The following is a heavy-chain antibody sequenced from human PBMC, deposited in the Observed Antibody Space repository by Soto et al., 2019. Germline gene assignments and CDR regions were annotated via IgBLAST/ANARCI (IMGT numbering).Heavy chain of an antibody. CDR3: ARLKNYCDSSGYFLVHNWFDP. CDR2: IYPGDSDT. J-gene: IGHJ5*02. Sequence: GESLKISCKGSGYSFTSYWIGWVRQMPGKGLEWMGIIYPGDSDTRYSPSFQGQVTISADKSISTAYLQWSSLKASDTAMYYCARLKNYCDSSGYFLVHNWFDPWGQGTLVTVSS. D-gene: IGHD3-22*01. V-gene: IGHV5-51*01. CDR1: GYSFTSYW.